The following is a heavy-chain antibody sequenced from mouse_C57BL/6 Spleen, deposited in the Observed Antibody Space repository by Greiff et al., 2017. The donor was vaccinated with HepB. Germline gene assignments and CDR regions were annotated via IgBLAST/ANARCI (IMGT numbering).Heavy chain of an antibody. Sequence: QVQLQQPGAELVKPGASVKLSCKASGYTFTSYWMQWVKQRPGQGLEWIGEIDPSDSYTNYNQKFKGKATLTVDTSSSTAYMQLSSLTSEDSAVYYCARDDDGYYFFDYWGQGTTLTVSS. D-gene: IGHD2-3*01. CDR1: GYTFTSYW. J-gene: IGHJ2*01. CDR2: IDPSDSYT. CDR3: ARDDDGYYFFDY. V-gene: IGHV1-50*01.